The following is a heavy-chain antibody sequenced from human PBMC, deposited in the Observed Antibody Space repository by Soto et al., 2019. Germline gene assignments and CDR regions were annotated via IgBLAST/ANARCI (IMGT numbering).Heavy chain of an antibody. Sequence: QVQLQESGPGLVKPSETLSLTCTVSGGSVSSGSYYWSWIRQPPGKGLEWIGYIYYSGSTNYNPSLKIRITISVDTSNNQFSLKLSSVTAADTAVYYCARGTPAHIYYYDSSGYPFDYWGQGTLVTVSS. CDR2: IYYSGST. CDR3: ARGTPAHIYYYDSSGYPFDY. V-gene: IGHV4-61*01. J-gene: IGHJ4*02. CDR1: GGSVSSGSYY. D-gene: IGHD3-22*01.